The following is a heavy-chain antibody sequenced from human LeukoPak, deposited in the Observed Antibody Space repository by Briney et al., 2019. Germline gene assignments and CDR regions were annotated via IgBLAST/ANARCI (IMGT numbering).Heavy chain of an antibody. Sequence: SETLSLTCAVYVGSFSGYCWNWIRQSPGKGPEWVGEITHSGNTNYNPSLKSRVTISIDTSKNQFSLKLSSVTAADTAVYYCARRQWLGRSPFDYWGQGTLGTVSS. J-gene: IGHJ4*02. V-gene: IGHV4-34*01. CDR2: ITHSGNT. CDR1: VGSFSGYC. D-gene: IGHD6-19*01. CDR3: ARRQWLGRSPFDY.